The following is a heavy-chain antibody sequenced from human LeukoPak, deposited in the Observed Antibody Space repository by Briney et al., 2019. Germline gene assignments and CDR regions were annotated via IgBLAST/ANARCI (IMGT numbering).Heavy chain of an antibody. J-gene: IGHJ4*02. CDR3: ASPGEMAIVTSHFDY. Sequence: GGSLRLSCAASGFTFSSYAMQWVRQAPGKGLEWVAVISYDGGKKYYAGSVKGRFTISRDNSKNTLYPQMNSLRTEDTAVYYCASPGEMAIVTSHFDYWGQGTLVTVSS. V-gene: IGHV3-30-3*01. CDR2: ISYDGGKK. CDR1: GFTFSSYA. D-gene: IGHD5-24*01.